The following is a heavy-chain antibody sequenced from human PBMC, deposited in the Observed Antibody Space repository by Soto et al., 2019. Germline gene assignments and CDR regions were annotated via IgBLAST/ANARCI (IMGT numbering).Heavy chain of an antibody. CDR2: ISPTSYT. V-gene: IGHV3-11*05. D-gene: IGHD4-17*01. CDR3: ARDTYGGHAIEL. CDR1: GFTFSDYY. Sequence: GGSLRLSCAASGFTFSDYYMNWIRQAPGRGLEWVSYISPTSYTKYGDSVKGRFTISRDNAKNSLHLQMNSLSPDDTAIYYCARDTYGGHAIELWGQGTLVTVSS. J-gene: IGHJ4*02.